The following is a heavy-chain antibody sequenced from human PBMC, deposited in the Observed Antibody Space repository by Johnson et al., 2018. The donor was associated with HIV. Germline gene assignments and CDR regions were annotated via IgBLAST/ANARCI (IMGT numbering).Heavy chain of an antibody. CDR2: ISGSGGST. CDR1: GFTFDDYG. CDR3: AKPRQPSDAFDI. Sequence: VQLVESGGGVVRPGGSLRLSCAASGFTFDDYGMSWVRQAPGKGLEWVSGISGSGGSTYYADSVKGRFTISRDNSKNTLYLQMNSLRAEDTAVYYCAKPRQPSDAFDIWGQGTMVTVSS. V-gene: IGHV3-23*04. J-gene: IGHJ3*02. D-gene: IGHD6-13*01.